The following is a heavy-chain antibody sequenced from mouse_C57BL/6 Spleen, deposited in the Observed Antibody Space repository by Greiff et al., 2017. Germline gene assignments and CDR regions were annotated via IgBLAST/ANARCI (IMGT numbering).Heavy chain of an antibody. J-gene: IGHJ4*01. Sequence: VQLQQSGAELARPGASVKMSCKASGYTFTSYTMHWVKQRPGQGLEWIGYINPSSGYTKSNQKFKDKATLTADKSSSTAYVQLSSLTSEDAAVYYYARWLLLHAMDYWGQGTSVTVSS. CDR3: ARWLLLHAMDY. D-gene: IGHD2-3*01. V-gene: IGHV1-4*01. CDR1: GYTFTSYT. CDR2: INPSSGYT.